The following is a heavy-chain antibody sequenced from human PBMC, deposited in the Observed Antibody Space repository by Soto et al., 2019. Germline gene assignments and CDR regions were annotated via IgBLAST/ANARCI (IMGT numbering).Heavy chain of an antibody. CDR2: ISYDGGKK. CDR3: ARRANTGNAFEGGMDV. J-gene: IGHJ6*02. CDR1: RFTFNNYA. D-gene: IGHD2-8*02. Sequence: QVQLVESGGGVVQPGRSLRLSCEVSRFTFNNYAMHWVRQAPGKGLEWVAVISYDGGKKYYADSVKGRFTISRDNSKDTLYLQMDSLGVEVTAVYYCARRANTGNAFEGGMDVWGPGTTVTVSS. V-gene: IGHV3-30-3*01.